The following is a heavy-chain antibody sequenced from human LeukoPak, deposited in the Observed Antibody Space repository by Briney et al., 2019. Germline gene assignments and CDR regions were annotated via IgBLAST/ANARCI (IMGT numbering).Heavy chain of an antibody. CDR3: ARVYDYIWGSYRYDAFDI. Sequence: ASVKVSCKASGYTFTGYYMHWVRQAPGQGLEGMGWINPKSGGTNYAQKFQGRVTMTRDTSISTAYMELSRLRSDDTAVYYCARVYDYIWGSYRYDAFDIWGQGTMVTVSS. V-gene: IGHV1-2*02. J-gene: IGHJ3*02. CDR1: GYTFTGYY. CDR2: INPKSGGT. D-gene: IGHD3-16*02.